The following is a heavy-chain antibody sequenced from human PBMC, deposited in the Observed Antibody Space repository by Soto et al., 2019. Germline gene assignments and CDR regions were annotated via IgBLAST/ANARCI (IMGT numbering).Heavy chain of an antibody. J-gene: IGHJ4*02. CDR3: ATHPGFLNYYDSSGYYSN. D-gene: IGHD3-22*01. V-gene: IGHV3-7*03. Sequence: LRLSCAASGFTFSSYWMSWVRQAPGKGLEWVANIKQDGSEKYHVDSVKGRFTISRDNAKNSLYLQMNSLRAEDTAVYYCATHPGFLNYYDSSGYYSNWGQGTLVTVSS. CDR1: GFTFSSYW. CDR2: IKQDGSEK.